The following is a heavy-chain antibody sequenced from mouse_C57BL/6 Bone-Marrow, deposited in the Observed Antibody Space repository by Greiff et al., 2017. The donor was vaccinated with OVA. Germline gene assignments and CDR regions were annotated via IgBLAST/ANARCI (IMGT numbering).Heavy chain of an antibody. V-gene: IGHV5-17*01. Sequence: DVQLVESGGGLVKPGGSLKLSCAASGFTFSDYGMHWVRQAPEKGLEWVAYISSGSSTIYYADTVKGRFTISRDNAKNTLFLQMTSLRSEDTAMYYCARRAYGSSWFAYWGQGTLVTVSA. CDR1: GFTFSDYG. CDR3: ARRAYGSSWFAY. D-gene: IGHD1-1*01. CDR2: ISSGSSTI. J-gene: IGHJ3*01.